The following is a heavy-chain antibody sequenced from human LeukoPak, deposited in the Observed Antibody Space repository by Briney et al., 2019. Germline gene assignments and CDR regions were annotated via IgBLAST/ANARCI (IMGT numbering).Heavy chain of an antibody. J-gene: IGHJ4*02. Sequence: ASVKVSCKASGYTFTGYYMHWVRQAPGQGLEWMGWINPNSGGTNYAQKFQGRVTMTRDTSISTAYVELSRLRSDDTAVYYCARAPSKKSSGWYVDYWGQGTLVTVSS. CDR3: ARAPSKKSSGWYVDY. CDR1: GYTFTGYY. CDR2: INPNSGGT. V-gene: IGHV1-2*02. D-gene: IGHD6-19*01.